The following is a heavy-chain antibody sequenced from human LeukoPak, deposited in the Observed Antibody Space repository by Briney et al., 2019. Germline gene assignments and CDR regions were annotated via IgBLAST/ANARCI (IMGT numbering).Heavy chain of an antibody. Sequence: GGSLRLSCAASGFTFSSYAMSWVRQAPGKGLEWVSALSGSGGSTYYADSVKGRFTIPRDNSKNTLYLQMNSLRAEDTAVYYCARVTGYDWESFYDYRGQGILVTVSS. CDR1: GFTFSSYA. V-gene: IGHV3-23*01. D-gene: IGHD5-12*01. CDR3: ARVTGYDWESFYDY. CDR2: LSGSGGST. J-gene: IGHJ4*02.